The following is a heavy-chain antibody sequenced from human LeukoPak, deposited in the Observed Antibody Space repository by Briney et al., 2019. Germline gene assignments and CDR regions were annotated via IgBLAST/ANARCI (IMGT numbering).Heavy chain of an antibody. Sequence: GSSVKVSCKASGGTFSSYAISWVRQAPGQGLEWMGGIIPMLGTAHYAQKFRGRVTITADESTSTVYMDLSSLRSEDTAVHYCAIEGTIALRAWGQGTLVTVSS. D-gene: IGHD6-13*01. V-gene: IGHV1-69*01. CDR2: IIPMLGTA. J-gene: IGHJ5*02. CDR1: GGTFSSYA. CDR3: AIEGTIALRA.